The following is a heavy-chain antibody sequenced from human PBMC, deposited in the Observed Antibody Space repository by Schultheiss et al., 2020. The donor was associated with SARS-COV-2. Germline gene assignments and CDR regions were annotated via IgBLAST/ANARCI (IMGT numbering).Heavy chain of an antibody. D-gene: IGHD3-10*01. Sequence: GGSLRLSCAASGFTFSSYSMNWVRQAPGKGVEYVSPTSGSAENTSYAVSVKGQFSFSRDNSKNTMYVQMNSLRAEDTAVYYCARDFTYYGSGKELDYWGQGTLVTVSS. CDR2: TSGSAENT. J-gene: IGHJ4*02. V-gene: IGHV3-23*01. CDR3: ARDFTYYGSGKELDY. CDR1: GFTFSSYS.